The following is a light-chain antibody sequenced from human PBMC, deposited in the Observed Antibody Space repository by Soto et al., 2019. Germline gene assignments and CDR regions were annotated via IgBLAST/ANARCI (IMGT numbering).Light chain of an antibody. Sequence: HLVLTQSPSASASLGASVKLTCTLSSGHSSYAIAWHQQQPEKGPRYLMKLNSDGSHSKGDGIPDRFSGSSSGAERYLTISSLQSEDEADYYCQTWGTGILVVFGGGTKLTVL. J-gene: IGLJ2*01. V-gene: IGLV4-69*01. CDR1: SGHSSYA. CDR2: LNSDGSH. CDR3: QTWGTGILVV.